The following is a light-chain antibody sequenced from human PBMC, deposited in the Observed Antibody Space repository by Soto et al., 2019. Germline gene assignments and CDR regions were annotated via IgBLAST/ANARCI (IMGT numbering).Light chain of an antibody. J-gene: IGLJ2*01. CDR2: GNN. Sequence: QSVLTQPPSVSGAPGQRVTISCTGSSSNIGAGYDVHWYQQLPGTAPKLLIYGNNHRPSGVPDRFSGSKSGTSASLAITGLQAEDEADYYCQSYDSSRSGFVLFGGGTKLTVL. CDR1: SSNIGAGYD. V-gene: IGLV1-40*01. CDR3: QSYDSSRSGFVL.